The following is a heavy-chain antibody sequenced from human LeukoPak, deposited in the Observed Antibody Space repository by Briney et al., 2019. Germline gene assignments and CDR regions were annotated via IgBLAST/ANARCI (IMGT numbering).Heavy chain of an antibody. Sequence: GGSLRLSCAASGFTFSSYAMSWVRQTPGKGLEWVSAISGSGGSTYYADSVKGRVTISRDNSKNTLYLQVNSLRVEDTAVYYCAKDRLGAMMYFDFWGQGTLVTVSS. J-gene: IGHJ4*02. CDR1: GFTFSSYA. V-gene: IGHV3-23*01. CDR3: AKDRLGAMMYFDF. CDR2: ISGSGGST. D-gene: IGHD1-26*01.